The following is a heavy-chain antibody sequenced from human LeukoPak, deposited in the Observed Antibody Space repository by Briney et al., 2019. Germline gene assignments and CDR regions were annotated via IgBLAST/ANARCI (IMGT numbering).Heavy chain of an antibody. CDR3: ASRKSGYSYGYDY. V-gene: IGHV4-59*08. CDR1: GGSISSYY. CDR2: IYYSGST. J-gene: IGHJ4*02. D-gene: IGHD5-18*01. Sequence: SETLSLTCTVSGGSISSYYWSWIRQPPWKGLEWIGYIYYSGSTNYNPSLKSRVTISVDTSKNQFSLKLSSVTAADTAVYYCASRKSGYSYGYDYWGQGTLVTVSS.